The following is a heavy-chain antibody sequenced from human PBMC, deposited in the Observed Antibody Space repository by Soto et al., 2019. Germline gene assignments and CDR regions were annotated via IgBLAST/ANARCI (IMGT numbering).Heavy chain of an antibody. CDR3: ARYHYDSSGYYYLDY. V-gene: IGHV3-74*01. D-gene: IGHD3-22*01. J-gene: IGHJ4*02. CDR2: ISSDGSST. CDR1: GFTFTNYF. Sequence: GESLKISCAASGFTFTNYFMHWVRQVPGKGLVWVSRISSDGSSTSYADSVKGRFTISRDNAKNTLYLQMNSLRAEDTAVYYCARYHYDSSGYYYLDYWGQGALVTVSS.